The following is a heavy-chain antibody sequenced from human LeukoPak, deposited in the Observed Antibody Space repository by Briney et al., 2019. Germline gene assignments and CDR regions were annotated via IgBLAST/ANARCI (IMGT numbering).Heavy chain of an antibody. CDR3: TTDLGTYYHGSQRLIPIDY. D-gene: IGHD3-10*01. J-gene: IGHJ4*02. V-gene: IGHV3-15*01. CDR2: IKSKTDGETT. Sequence: PGGSLRLSCVDSGFTFTNAWMSWVRQAPGKGLEWIGRIKSKTDGETTNYAEPVRGRFTISRDDSKSAVYLQMNSLKIEDAAVYYCTTDLGTYYHGSQRLIPIDYWGQGTLVTVSS. CDR1: GFTFTNAW.